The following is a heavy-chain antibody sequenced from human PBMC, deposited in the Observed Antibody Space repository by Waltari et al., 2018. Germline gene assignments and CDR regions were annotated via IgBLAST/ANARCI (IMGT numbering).Heavy chain of an antibody. CDR3: ARVRCSGGSCYSGFDI. D-gene: IGHD2-15*01. J-gene: IGHJ4*02. V-gene: IGHV7-4-1*02. Sequence: QVHLVQSGSELKKPGSSVKVSCNASGYTFTTYAIHWVRQAPGQGLEWMGWIGTNSGNPTYAQGFTGRFVFSLDTSVSTTYLEISNLKAEDTAIYYCARVRCSGGSCYSGFDIWGQGTLVTVSS. CDR1: GYTFTTYA. CDR2: IGTNSGNP.